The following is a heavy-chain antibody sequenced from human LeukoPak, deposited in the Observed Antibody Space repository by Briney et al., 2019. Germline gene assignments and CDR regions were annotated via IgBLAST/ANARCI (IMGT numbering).Heavy chain of an antibody. Sequence: GGSLRLSCAPSGFTFSTYAMSWVRQAPGKGLEWVSSILNSGATTYYADSVKGRFTVSRDNSKNTLFLQMNSLRAEDTAIYYCAKERDYGPADYWGQGTLVTVSS. J-gene: IGHJ4*02. CDR2: ILNSGATT. CDR3: AKERDYGPADY. V-gene: IGHV3-23*01. D-gene: IGHD4/OR15-4a*01. CDR1: GFTFSTYA.